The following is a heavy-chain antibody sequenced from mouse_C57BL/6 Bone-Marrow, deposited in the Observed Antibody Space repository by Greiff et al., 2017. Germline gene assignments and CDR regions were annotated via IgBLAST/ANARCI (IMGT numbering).Heavy chain of an antibody. Sequence: VQLQQSGAELVKPGASVKISCKASGYAFSSYWMNWVKQRPGKGLEWIGQINPGDGDTNYNGKFKGKATLTADKSSSTAYMQLSSLTSEDSAVYFCARSPYGNYSVDYWGQGTSVTVSS. V-gene: IGHV1-80*01. CDR1: GYAFSSYW. CDR3: ARSPYGNYSVDY. CDR2: INPGDGDT. D-gene: IGHD2-1*01. J-gene: IGHJ4*01.